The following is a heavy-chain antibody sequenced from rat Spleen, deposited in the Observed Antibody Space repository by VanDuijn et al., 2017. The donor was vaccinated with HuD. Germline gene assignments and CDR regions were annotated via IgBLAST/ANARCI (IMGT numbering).Heavy chain of an antibody. D-gene: IGHD1-2*01. CDR1: GYSITSSYR. Sequence: EVQLQESGPGLVKPSQSLSLTCSVTGYSITSSYRWNWIRKFPGNKLEWMGYINSAGSTNYNPSLKSPISITRDTSKNQFFLQVNSVKTEDTATYYCARSDYSSSYVMDAWGQGASVTVSS. J-gene: IGHJ4*01. CDR2: INSAGST. CDR3: ARSDYSSSYVMDA. V-gene: IGHV3-3*01.